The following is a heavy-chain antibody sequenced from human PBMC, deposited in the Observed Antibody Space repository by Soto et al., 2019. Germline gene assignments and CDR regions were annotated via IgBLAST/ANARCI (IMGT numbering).Heavy chain of an antibody. V-gene: IGHV1-18*01. D-gene: IGHD2-2*01. CDR1: GYTFTSYG. J-gene: IGHJ6*03. CDR3: ARLFKDIVVVPEEHYYYYYMDV. CDR2: ISAYNGNT. Sequence: ASVKVSCKASGYTFTSYGISWVRQAPGQGLEWMGWISAYNGNTNYAQKLQGRVTMTTDTSTSTAYMELRSLRSDDTAVYYCARLFKDIVVVPEEHYYYYYMDVWGKGTTVTVSS.